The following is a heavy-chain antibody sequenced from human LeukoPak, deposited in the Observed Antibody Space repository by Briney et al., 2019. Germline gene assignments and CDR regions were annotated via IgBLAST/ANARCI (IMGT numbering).Heavy chain of an antibody. V-gene: IGHV4-30-4*08. Sequence: SQTLSLTCTVSGGSISSGDYYWSWIRQPPGKGLEWIGYIYYSGSTYYNPSLKSRVTISVDTSKNQFSLKLSSVTAADTAVYYCARQTKAMVRGVMPMDVWGQGTTVTVSS. D-gene: IGHD3-10*01. CDR2: IYYSGST. CDR1: GGSISSGDYY. J-gene: IGHJ6*02. CDR3: ARQTKAMVRGVMPMDV.